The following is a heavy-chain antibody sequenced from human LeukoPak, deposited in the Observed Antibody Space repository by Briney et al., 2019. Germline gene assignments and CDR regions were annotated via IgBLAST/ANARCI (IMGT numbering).Heavy chain of an antibody. Sequence: ASVKVSCKASGYTFTSYYMHWVRQAPGQGLEWMGIINPSGGSTSYAQKFQGRVTMTRNTSISTAYMELSSLRSEDTAVYYCARGQGAYYYDSSGYYGGVNYWGQGTLVTVSS. J-gene: IGHJ4*02. CDR2: INPSGGST. CDR3: ARGQGAYYYDSSGYYGGVNY. CDR1: GYTFTSYY. V-gene: IGHV1-46*01. D-gene: IGHD3-22*01.